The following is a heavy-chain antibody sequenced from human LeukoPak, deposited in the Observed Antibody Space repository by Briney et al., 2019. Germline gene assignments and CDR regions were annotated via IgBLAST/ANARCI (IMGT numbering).Heavy chain of an antibody. V-gene: IGHV4-61*02. D-gene: IGHD3-3*01. CDR1: GGSISSGSYY. Sequence: SQTLSLTCTVSGGSISSGSYYWSWIRQPAGKGLEWIGRISTSGSTNYNPSLKSRVTISVDTSKNQFSLKLNSVTAADTAVYYCASPPKWSGIRYWGQGTLVTVSS. CDR2: ISTSGST. J-gene: IGHJ4*02. CDR3: ASPPKWSGIRY.